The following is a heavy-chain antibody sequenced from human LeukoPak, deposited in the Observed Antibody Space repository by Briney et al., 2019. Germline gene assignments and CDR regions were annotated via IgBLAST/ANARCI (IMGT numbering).Heavy chain of an antibody. D-gene: IGHD1-26*01. CDR2: IYYSGST. J-gene: IGHJ4*02. V-gene: IGHV4-59*01. CDR3: ARVAWESLDY. Sequence: SETLSLTCTVSGGSISSYYWSWIRQPPGKGLEWIGYIYYSGSTDYNPSLKSRVTISVDTSKNQFSLKLSSVTAADTAVYYCARVAWESLDYWGQGTLVTVSS. CDR1: GGSISSYY.